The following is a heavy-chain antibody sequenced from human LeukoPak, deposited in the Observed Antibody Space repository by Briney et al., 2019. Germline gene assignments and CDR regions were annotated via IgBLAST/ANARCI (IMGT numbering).Heavy chain of an antibody. J-gene: IGHJ4*02. Sequence: GRSLRLSCAASGFTFSSYGMHWVRRAPGKGLEWVTFISYDGSDKYYAGSVKGRFTISRDNSKNTLSLQMNSLRAEDTAVYYCARVPIWFGELSFDYWGQGTLVTVSS. CDR3: ARVPIWFGELSFDY. CDR2: ISYDGSDK. V-gene: IGHV3-30*03. D-gene: IGHD3-10*01. CDR1: GFTFSSYG.